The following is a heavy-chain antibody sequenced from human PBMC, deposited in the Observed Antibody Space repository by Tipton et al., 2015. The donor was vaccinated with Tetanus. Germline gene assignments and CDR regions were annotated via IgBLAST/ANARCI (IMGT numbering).Heavy chain of an antibody. Sequence: SLRLSCAAPGFTFSTYWMHWVRQAPGKGLVWVSRINGEASDTGYADSVKGRLSISRDNTKNMLYLQINSLRAEDTAVYSCASLLEPPRRGVGSRADYWGQGTLVTASS. CDR3: ASLLEPPRRGVGSRADY. CDR2: INGEASDT. J-gene: IGHJ4*02. D-gene: IGHD1-1*01. V-gene: IGHV3-74*01. CDR1: GFTFSTYW.